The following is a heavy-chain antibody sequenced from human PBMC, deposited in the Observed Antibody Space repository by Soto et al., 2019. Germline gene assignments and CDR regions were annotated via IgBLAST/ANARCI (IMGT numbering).Heavy chain of an antibody. CDR2: IKHNSGGT. Sequence: QVQPVQSGAEVKKPGASVKISCKAAGHTFTGYYIHWVRQSPGQGLEWMGWIKHNSGGTDYGQKIQGRVTMTRDTSISTVYMEWTRMRAADPAAYYCARGKATEAAICAWFDPWGQGPRVPVSS. CDR1: GHTFTGYY. J-gene: IGHJ5*02. CDR3: ARGKATEAAICAWFDP. V-gene: IGHV1-2*02.